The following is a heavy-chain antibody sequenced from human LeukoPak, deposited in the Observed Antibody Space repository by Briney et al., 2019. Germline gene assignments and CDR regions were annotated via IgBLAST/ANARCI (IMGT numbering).Heavy chain of an antibody. CDR3: ARAYSSSHLDV. Sequence: SETLSLTCTVSGGSISSGDYYWSWIRQPPGKGLEWIGEINHTGSTNYNPSLKSRVTISVDTSKNQFSLKLNSVTAADTAVYFCARAYSSSHLDVWGQGTTVTVSS. D-gene: IGHD6-13*01. CDR2: INHTGST. J-gene: IGHJ6*02. CDR1: GGSISSGDYY. V-gene: IGHV4-34*01.